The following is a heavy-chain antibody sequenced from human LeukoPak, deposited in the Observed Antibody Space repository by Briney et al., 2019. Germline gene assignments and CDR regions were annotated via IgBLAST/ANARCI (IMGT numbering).Heavy chain of an antibody. CDR3: ARDLDYHDATGYYRQFDY. CDR2: ISYDGRNK. D-gene: IGHD3-22*01. V-gene: IGHV3-30*04. CDR1: GFAFINYA. Sequence: AGGSLRLSCAASGFAFINYAMHWVRQAPGKGLEWVAVISYDGRNKYYAESVKGRFTMSRDTSKNTLYLQMNSLRAEDTAVYYCARDLDYHDATGYYRQFDYWGQGTLVTVSS. J-gene: IGHJ4*02.